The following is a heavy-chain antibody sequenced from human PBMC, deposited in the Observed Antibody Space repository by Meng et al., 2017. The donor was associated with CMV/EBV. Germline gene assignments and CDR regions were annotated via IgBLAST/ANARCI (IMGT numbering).Heavy chain of an antibody. CDR1: GYTLSHYW. CDR3: ARSGSTTSQQPGYFDL. CDR2: INPSGGST. D-gene: IGHD2-2*01. V-gene: IGHV1-46*01. Sequence: ASVKVSCKASGYTLSHYWMHWVRQAPGQGLEWVGIINPSGGSTTYAQKFQGRVVLTRDTSTSTVYMDLSSLRSEDRAVYYCARSGSTTSQQPGYFDLRGRGTLVTVSS. J-gene: IGHJ2*01.